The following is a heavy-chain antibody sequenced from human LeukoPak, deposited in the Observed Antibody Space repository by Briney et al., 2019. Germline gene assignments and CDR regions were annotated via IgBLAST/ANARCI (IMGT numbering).Heavy chain of an antibody. Sequence: AGGSLRLSCVASGFTFDDFAMHWVRHAPGKGLEWVSLISGDGGTAHYADSAKGRFTVSRDNSNSSLYLQITGLRTDDTAFYYCARRRPGYSYGYLDSWGQGALVIVSS. CDR1: GFTFDDFA. CDR2: ISGDGGTA. CDR3: ARRRPGYSYGYLDS. D-gene: IGHD5-18*01. V-gene: IGHV3-43*02. J-gene: IGHJ4*02.